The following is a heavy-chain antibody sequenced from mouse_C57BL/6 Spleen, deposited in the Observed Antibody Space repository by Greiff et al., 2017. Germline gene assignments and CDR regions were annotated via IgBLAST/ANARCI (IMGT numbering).Heavy chain of an antibody. D-gene: IGHD1-2*01. V-gene: IGHV5-17*01. CDR3: ARPDYCGSGWYFDV. CDR1: GFTFSDYG. Sequence: EVKRVESGGGLVKPGGSLKLSCAASGFTFSDYGMHWVRQAPEKGLEWVAYISGGSSTNYYADTVKGRFPLSRDKDKNTLFLQMTRLRSETTAMSDCARPDYCGSGWYFDVWGPGTTVTVSS. J-gene: IGHJ1*01. CDR2: ISGGSSTN.